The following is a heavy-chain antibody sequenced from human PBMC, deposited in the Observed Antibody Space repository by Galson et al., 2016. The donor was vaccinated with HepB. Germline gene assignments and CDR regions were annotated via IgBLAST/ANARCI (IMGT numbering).Heavy chain of an antibody. Sequence: QSGAEVKKPGESLRISCKGSRYNFTSYWISRVRQTPGKGLEWMGIIYPGDSDTRYSPSFQGRVTISADHSINTAYLQWSSLKASDTAMYYCARQDVYYGSSRYCDPWGLGTLVTVAS. V-gene: IGHV5-51*01. CDR1: RYNFTSYW. J-gene: IGHJ5*02. D-gene: IGHD3-10*01. CDR2: IYPGDSDT. CDR3: ARQDVYYGSSRYCDP.